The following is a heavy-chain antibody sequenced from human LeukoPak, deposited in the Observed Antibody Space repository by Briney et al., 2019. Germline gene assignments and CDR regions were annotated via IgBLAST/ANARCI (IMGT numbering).Heavy chain of an antibody. CDR1: RHTFSHYS. J-gene: IGHJ4*02. D-gene: IGHD1-1*01. V-gene: IGHV3-48*02. Sequence: PGGSLRLSCAPSRHTFSHYSMSWVRQAPGKGLEWVSYISSTSSTIYYADSVKGRFTISRDNAKNSLYLQMNSLRDEDTAVYYCARIGNYDCWGQGTLVTVSS. CDR2: ISSTSSTI. CDR3: ARIGNYDC.